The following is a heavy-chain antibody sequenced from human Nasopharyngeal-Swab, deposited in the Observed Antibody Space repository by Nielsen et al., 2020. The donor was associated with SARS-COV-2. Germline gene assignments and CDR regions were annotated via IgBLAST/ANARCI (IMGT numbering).Heavy chain of an antibody. CDR1: GGTFSSYA. D-gene: IGHD4-17*01. CDR2: IIPIFGTA. Sequence: SVKVSCKASGGTFSSYAISWVRQAPGQGLEWMGGIIPIFGTANYAQKFQGRVTMTRDTSTSTVYTELSSLRSEDTAVYYCARDRTVTTIDNYYYYMDVWGKGTTVTVSS. V-gene: IGHV1-69*05. CDR3: ARDRTVTTIDNYYYYMDV. J-gene: IGHJ6*03.